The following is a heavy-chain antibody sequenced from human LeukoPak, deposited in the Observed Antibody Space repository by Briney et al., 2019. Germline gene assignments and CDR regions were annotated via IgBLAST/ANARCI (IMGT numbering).Heavy chain of an antibody. J-gene: IGHJ4*02. Sequence: PGGSLRLSCAASGFTVSSNYMSWVRQAPGKGLEWVSVIYSGGSTYYADSVKGRFTISRDNAKNSLYLQMNSLTAEDSAVYYCASRRRSNRPFDYWGQGTLVTVSS. D-gene: IGHD1-14*01. V-gene: IGHV3-53*01. CDR3: ASRRRSNRPFDY. CDR1: GFTVSSNY. CDR2: IYSGGST.